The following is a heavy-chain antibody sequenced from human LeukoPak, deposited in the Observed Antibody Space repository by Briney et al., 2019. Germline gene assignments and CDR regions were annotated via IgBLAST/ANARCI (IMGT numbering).Heavy chain of an antibody. V-gene: IGHV3-43D*03. J-gene: IGHJ6*03. CDR1: GFTFDDYA. D-gene: IGHD3-22*01. CDR2: ISWDGGST. Sequence: PGGSLRLSCAASGFTFDDYAMHWVRQAPGKGLGGVALISWDGGSTYYADSVKGRFTNSRDNSKNALYLQMTSLRAEDTALYYCAKDGVNYYDSGGLYYYYMDAWGKGTTVTVSS. CDR3: AKDGVNYYDSGGLYYYYMDA.